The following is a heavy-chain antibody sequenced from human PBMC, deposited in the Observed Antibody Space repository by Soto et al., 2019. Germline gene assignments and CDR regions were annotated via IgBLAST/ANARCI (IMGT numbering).Heavy chain of an antibody. CDR1: GGSFSGYY. D-gene: IGHD5-18*01. V-gene: IGHV4-34*01. CDR2: INHSGST. CDR3: ARGSHTAMDY. J-gene: IGHJ4*02. Sequence: ERLSGTGPVYGGSFSGYYWSWIRQPPGKGLEWIGEINHSGSTNYNPSLKSRVTISVDTSKNQFSLKLSSVTAADTAVYYCARGSHTAMDYWGQGTLVTVYS.